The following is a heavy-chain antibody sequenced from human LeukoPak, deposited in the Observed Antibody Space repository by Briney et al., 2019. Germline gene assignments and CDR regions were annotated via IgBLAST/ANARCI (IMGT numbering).Heavy chain of an antibody. J-gene: IGHJ5*02. CDR2: IYTSGST. CDR1: GGSISSYY. V-gene: IGHV4-4*07. Sequence: SETLSLTCTVSGGSISSYYWSWIRQPAGKGLEWIGRIYTSGSTNYNPSLKSRVTISVAKSKNQFSLKLSSVTAADTAVYYCARVPYYDFWSGYLFDPWGQGTLVTVSS. CDR3: ARVPYYDFWSGYLFDP. D-gene: IGHD3-3*01.